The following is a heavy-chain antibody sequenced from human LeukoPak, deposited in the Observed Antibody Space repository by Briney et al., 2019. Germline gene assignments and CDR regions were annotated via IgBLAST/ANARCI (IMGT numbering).Heavy chain of an antibody. J-gene: IGHJ4*02. CDR2: IYRGDST. D-gene: IGHD2-2*01. Sequence: PGGSLRLSCAASGFTVSSNYMSWVRQAPGKGLEWVSVIYRGDSTYYADSVKGRFTISRDNSKNTLYLQMNSLRAEDTAMYYCARDSYRSSTSCYDYWGQGTLVTVSS. CDR1: GFTVSSNY. CDR3: ARDSYRSSTSCYDY. V-gene: IGHV3-53*01.